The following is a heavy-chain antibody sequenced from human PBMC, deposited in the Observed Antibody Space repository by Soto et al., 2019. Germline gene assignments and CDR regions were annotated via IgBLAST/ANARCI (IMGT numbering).Heavy chain of an antibody. CDR3: ARAPTDYSNYYYGMDV. CDR1: GGSISSYY. CDR2: IYYSGST. J-gene: IGHJ6*02. D-gene: IGHD4-4*01. Sequence: SETLSLTCTVSGGSISSYYWSWIRQPPGKGLEWIGYIYYSGSTNYNPSLKSRVTISVDTSKNQFSLKLSSVTAADTAVYYCARAPTDYSNYYYGMDVWGQGTTVTVSS. V-gene: IGHV4-59*01.